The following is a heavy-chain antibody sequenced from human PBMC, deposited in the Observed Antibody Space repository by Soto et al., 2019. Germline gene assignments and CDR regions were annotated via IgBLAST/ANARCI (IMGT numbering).Heavy chain of an antibody. CDR2: IYWDDNN. D-gene: IGHD6-19*01. V-gene: IGHV2-5*02. J-gene: IGHJ4*02. Sequence: QITLKESGPTLVKPTQTLTLTCTFSGFSLTSTAVGVNWIRQPPGKALEWLALIYWDDNNQYNPSLKSRLTVTKDTSKNQVVLTMTNMDPVDTATYYCAHGSGWLSDYWGQETLVTVSS. CDR1: GFSLTSTAVG. CDR3: AHGSGWLSDY.